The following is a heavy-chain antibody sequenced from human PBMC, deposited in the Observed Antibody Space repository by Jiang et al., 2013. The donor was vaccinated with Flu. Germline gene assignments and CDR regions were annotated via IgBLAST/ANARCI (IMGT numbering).Heavy chain of an antibody. V-gene: IGHV4-59*08. Sequence: KPSETLSLTCTVSGGSISSYYWSWIRQPPGKGLEWIGYIYYSGSTNYNPSLKSRVTISVDTSKNQFSLKLSSVTAADTAVYYCARRIVVGSWYGGFHWFDPWGQGTLVTVSS. CDR3: ARRIVVGSWYGGFHWFDP. CDR1: GGSISSYY. CDR2: IYYSGST. D-gene: IGHD6-13*01. J-gene: IGHJ5*02.